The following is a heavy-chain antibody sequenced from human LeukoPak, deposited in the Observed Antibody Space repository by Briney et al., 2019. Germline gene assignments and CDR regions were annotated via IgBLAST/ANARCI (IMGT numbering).Heavy chain of an antibody. CDR3: AKDRHGDYASDY. Sequence: GGSLRLSCAASGFIFGSYGMHWVRQAPDKGLEWVAFTPYHGVSRYYAESVKGRSTISRDNSKNTLYLQMNSLKIEDTAVYHCAKDRHGDYASDYWGQGTLVIVSS. CDR1: GFIFGSYG. J-gene: IGHJ4*02. D-gene: IGHD4-17*01. CDR2: TPYHGVSR. V-gene: IGHV3-30*02.